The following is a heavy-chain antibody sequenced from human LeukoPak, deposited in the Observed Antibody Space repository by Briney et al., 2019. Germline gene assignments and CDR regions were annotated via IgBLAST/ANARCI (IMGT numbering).Heavy chain of an antibody. CDR1: GFTISSNS. J-gene: IGHJ4*02. Sequence: GGSLRLSCAASGFTISSNSMVWVRQAPGKGLEWVSSITPSSNTYYADSVKGRFTISRDNAGNSLSLQMNSLRAEDTAVYLCGRSHNGFSWGQGTLVTVSS. D-gene: IGHD1-1*01. CDR3: GRSHNGFS. V-gene: IGHV3-21*03. CDR2: ITPSSNT.